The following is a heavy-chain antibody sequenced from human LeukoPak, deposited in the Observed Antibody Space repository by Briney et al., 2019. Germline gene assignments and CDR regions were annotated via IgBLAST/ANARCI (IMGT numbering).Heavy chain of an antibody. Sequence: GGSLRLSCAASGLTLSRYDMHWVRQATGEGLEWVSAIGTRGDTFYAGSVKGRFTMSRENAKNSLYLQMNSLSAGDTAVYYCVRAPPYSSASWGYYGMDVWGQGTTVTVSS. CDR3: VRAPPYSSASWGYYGMDV. J-gene: IGHJ6*02. CDR1: GLTLSRYD. CDR2: IGTRGDT. D-gene: IGHD6-19*01. V-gene: IGHV3-13*01.